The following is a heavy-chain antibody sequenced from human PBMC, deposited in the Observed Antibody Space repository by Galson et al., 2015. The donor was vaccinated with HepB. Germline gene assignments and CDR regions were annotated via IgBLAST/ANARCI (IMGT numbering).Heavy chain of an antibody. D-gene: IGHD5-18*01. J-gene: IGHJ4*02. CDR2: IKSKTDGGTT. Sequence: SLRLSCAASGFTFSNAWMNWVRQAPGKGLEWVGRIKSKTDGGTTDYAAPVRGRFTISRDDSKNTLYLQMNSLKTEDTAVYYCTTGYSYGWDFDYWGQGTLVTVSS. CDR1: GFTFSNAW. V-gene: IGHV3-15*07. CDR3: TTGYSYGWDFDY.